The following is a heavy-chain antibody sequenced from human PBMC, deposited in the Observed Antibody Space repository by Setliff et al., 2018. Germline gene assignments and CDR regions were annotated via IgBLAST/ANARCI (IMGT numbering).Heavy chain of an antibody. Sequence: GGSLRLSCAASRFTISNNWMSWVRQAPGKGLEWVANIKEDGSQRNYVDSARGRFTVSRDNARNLLYLQMNSLRVDDTAVYYCSSYLVSWGQGALVTVSS. CDR3: SSYLVS. D-gene: IGHD2-21*01. CDR2: IKEDGSQR. V-gene: IGHV3-7*01. J-gene: IGHJ4*02. CDR1: RFTISNNW.